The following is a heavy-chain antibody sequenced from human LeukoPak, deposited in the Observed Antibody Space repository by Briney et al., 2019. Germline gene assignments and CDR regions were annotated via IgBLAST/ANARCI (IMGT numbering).Heavy chain of an antibody. CDR2: IKQDGSEK. Sequence: GGSLRLSCAASGFTFSSYWMSWVRQAPEKGLEWVANIKQDGSEKDYVDSVKGRFTISRDNAKNSLYLQMNSLRAEDTAVYYSARDSSGWYDFDYWGQGTLVTVSS. V-gene: IGHV3-7*03. CDR1: GFTFSSYW. D-gene: IGHD6-19*01. CDR3: ARDSSGWYDFDY. J-gene: IGHJ4*02.